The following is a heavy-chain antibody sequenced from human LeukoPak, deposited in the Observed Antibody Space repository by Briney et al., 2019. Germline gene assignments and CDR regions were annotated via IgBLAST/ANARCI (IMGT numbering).Heavy chain of an antibody. CDR1: GGTFSSYA. J-gene: IGHJ6*03. CDR2: IIPIFGTA. V-gene: IGHV1-69*05. CDR3: ASTTGWLQSDYYYYMDV. D-gene: IGHD5-24*01. Sequence: SVKVSCKASGGTFSSYAISWVRQAPGQGLEWMGGIIPIFGTANYAQKFQGRVTITTDESTSTAYMELSSLRSEDTAVYYCASTTGWLQSDYYYYMDVWGKGTTVTVSS.